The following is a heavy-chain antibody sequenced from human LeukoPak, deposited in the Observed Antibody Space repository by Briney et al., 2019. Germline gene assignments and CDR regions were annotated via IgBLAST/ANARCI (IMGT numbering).Heavy chain of an antibody. V-gene: IGHV1-2*02. CDR3: ATPYCSGGSCYSLDY. J-gene: IGHJ4*02. D-gene: IGHD2-15*01. CDR1: GYTFTAYY. CDR2: INCNSGGT. Sequence: ASVKVSCKASGYTFTAYYMHWVRQAPGQGLEWMGWINCNSGGTKYAQIFQGRVTMTRDTSFSTAYMELSRLRSDDTAVYYCATPYCSGGSCYSLDYWGQGTLVTVSS.